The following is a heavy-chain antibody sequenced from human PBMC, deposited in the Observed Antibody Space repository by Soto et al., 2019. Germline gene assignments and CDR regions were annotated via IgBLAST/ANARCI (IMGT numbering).Heavy chain of an antibody. J-gene: IGHJ6*02. CDR3: ARGYYYGSGRPTPGGMDV. D-gene: IGHD3-10*01. V-gene: IGHV1-18*01. Sequence: GAEVKKPGASVKVSCKASGYTFTNYDINWVRQAPGQGLEWMGWISTYTGNTNYAQKLQGRVTMTTDTSTSTAYMELRSLRSDDTAVYYCARGYYYGSGRPTPGGMDVWGQGTTVTVSS. CDR2: ISTYTGNT. CDR1: GYTFTNYD.